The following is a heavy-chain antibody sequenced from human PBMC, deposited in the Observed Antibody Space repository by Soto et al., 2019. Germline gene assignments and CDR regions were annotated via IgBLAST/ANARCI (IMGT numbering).Heavy chain of an antibody. V-gene: IGHV4-39*01. CDR1: SAPVSSTTYT. D-gene: IGHD2-15*01. Sequence: SETLSLTCTVSSAPVSSTTYTWGWIRQPPGKGLEWVASVYYGGRSYYNPTLNSRVTISVDASKNQFSLKMTSVTAADTAVYYCARLNGYCFCGSCNGHYAMDVCGQGSTVTVS. CDR2: VYYGGRS. J-gene: IGHJ6*02. CDR3: ARLNGYCFCGSCNGHYAMDV.